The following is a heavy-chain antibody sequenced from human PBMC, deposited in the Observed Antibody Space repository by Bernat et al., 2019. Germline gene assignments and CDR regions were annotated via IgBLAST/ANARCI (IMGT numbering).Heavy chain of an antibody. CDR2: ISSSSSTI. CDR1: GFTFSSYS. D-gene: IGHD1-26*01. V-gene: IGHV3-48*01. Sequence: EVQLVESGGGLVQPGGSLRLSCAASGFTFSSYSMNWVRQAPGKGLEWVSYISSSSSTIYYADSVKGRFTISRDNAKNSLYLQMNSLRAEDTAVYYCARDDKINSGSDPTDAFDIWGQGTMVTVSS. J-gene: IGHJ3*02. CDR3: ARDDKINSGSDPTDAFDI.